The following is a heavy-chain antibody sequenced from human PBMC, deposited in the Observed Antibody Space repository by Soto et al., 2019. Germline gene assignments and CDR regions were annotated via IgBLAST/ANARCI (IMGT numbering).Heavy chain of an antibody. CDR1: GYSISSGYH. CDR2: VHYSGNT. V-gene: IGHV4-38-2*02. CDR3: ARQDRVVAEGRWFDP. Sequence: NPSETLSLTCTVSGYSISSGYHWAWIRQPPGKGLEWLGSVHYSGNTYYNPSLKSRLTISVDKSKNQFSLNLSSVTAADTAVYYCARQDRVVAEGRWFDPWGQGTPVTVSS. D-gene: IGHD2-15*01. J-gene: IGHJ5*02.